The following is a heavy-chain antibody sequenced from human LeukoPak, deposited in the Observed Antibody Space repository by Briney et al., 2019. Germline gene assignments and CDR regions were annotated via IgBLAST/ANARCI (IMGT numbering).Heavy chain of an antibody. CDR1: GLTFSSHW. Sequence: GGSLRLSCAASGLTFSSHWMHWVRQAPGKGLVWVSRITNDGSSTTYADSVKGRFTISRDNSKNTLYLQMNSLRAEDTAVYYCAKGLLVYDFWSGSLFYYYYGMDVWGQGTTVTVSS. CDR2: ITNDGSST. D-gene: IGHD3-3*01. CDR3: AKGLLVYDFWSGSLFYYYYGMDV. J-gene: IGHJ6*02. V-gene: IGHV3-74*01.